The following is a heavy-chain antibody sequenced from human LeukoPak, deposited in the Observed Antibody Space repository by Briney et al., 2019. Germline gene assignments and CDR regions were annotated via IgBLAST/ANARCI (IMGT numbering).Heavy chain of an antibody. J-gene: IGHJ4*02. CDR1: GFAFSDYY. V-gene: IGHV3-11*06. D-gene: IGHD1-1*01. CDR2: ISSSSSYT. Sequence: PGGSLRLSCAASGFAFSDYYMSWIRQAPGKGLEWVSYISSSSSYTNYADSVKGRFTISRDNAKNSLYLQMNSLRAEDTAVYYCARNQERDWNPDYWGQGTLVTVSS. CDR3: ARNQERDWNPDY.